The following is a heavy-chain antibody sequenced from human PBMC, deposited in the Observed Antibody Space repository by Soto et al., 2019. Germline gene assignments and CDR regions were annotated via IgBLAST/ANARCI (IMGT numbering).Heavy chain of an antibody. Sequence: VQLVQSGAEVQKPGASVKISCKASGYTFNSYYMHWVRQAPGQGLEWLGVINPSGDSAGYAQKFQGRVTMTRDTSTSTLYMDLSGLRSDDTAVYYWARVGSFEVVAATDYFDHWGQGTLITVSS. CDR2: INPSGDSA. V-gene: IGHV1-46*02. CDR3: ARVGSFEVVAATDYFDH. CDR1: GYTFNSYY. D-gene: IGHD6-19*01. J-gene: IGHJ4*02.